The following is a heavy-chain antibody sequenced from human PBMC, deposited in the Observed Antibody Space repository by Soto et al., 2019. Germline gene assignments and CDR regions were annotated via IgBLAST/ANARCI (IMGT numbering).Heavy chain of an antibody. CDR3: ARGDSTDCSNGVCSFFYNHDMDV. J-gene: IGHJ6*02. CDR1: GYSFTDYH. CDR2: INPKSGGT. V-gene: IGHV1-2*04. Sequence: QVQLVQSGAEVKKPGASVKVSCKASGYSFTDYHIHWVRQAPGQGLEWLGRINPKSGGTSTAQKFQGWVIMTTDTSSSTASMELTRLTSYDTAIYYCARGDSTDCSNGVCSFFYNHDMDVWGQGTTVTVSS. D-gene: IGHD2-8*01.